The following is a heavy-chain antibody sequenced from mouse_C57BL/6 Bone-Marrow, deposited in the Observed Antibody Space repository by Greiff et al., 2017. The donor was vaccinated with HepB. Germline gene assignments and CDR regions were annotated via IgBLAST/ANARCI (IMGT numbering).Heavy chain of an antibody. D-gene: IGHD2-4*01. CDR2: ISSGGSYT. J-gene: IGHJ2*01. CDR1: GFSFTSYG. V-gene: IGHV5-6*01. Sequence: EVQLVESGRDLVKPGGSLSLSCAVSGFSFTSYGMSWVRQTPDKRLEWVATISSGGSYTYYPDSVKGRFTISRDNDKNTLYLQMSSLTFEDAAMYYCASHNYDDGSSFFDYWGQGTTLTVSS. CDR3: ASHNYDDGSSFFDY.